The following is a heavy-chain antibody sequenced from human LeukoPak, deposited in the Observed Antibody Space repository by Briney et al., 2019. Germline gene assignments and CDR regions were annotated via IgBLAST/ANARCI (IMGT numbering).Heavy chain of an antibody. CDR2: ISGTGGSA. V-gene: IGHV3-23*01. Sequence: GGSLRLSCSASGFTFSNYAMSWVRQAPGKELEWVSTISGTGGSAKYADSVKGRFTFSRDNSKDTLYLQMNGLRAEDTAVYYCAKDQGGRYYDILAGYYPENFFDYWGQGTLVTVSS. D-gene: IGHD3-9*01. CDR1: GFTFSNYA. CDR3: AKDQGGRYYDILAGYYPENFFDY. J-gene: IGHJ4*02.